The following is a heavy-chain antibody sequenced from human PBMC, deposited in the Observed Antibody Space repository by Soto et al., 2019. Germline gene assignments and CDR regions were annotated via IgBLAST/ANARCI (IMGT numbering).Heavy chain of an antibody. Sequence: GGSLRLSCAASGFTFSSYGMHWVRQAPGKGLEWVAVIWYDGSNKYYADSVKGRFTISRDNSKNTLYLQMNSLRAEDTAVYYCARDRGTYSSSWYLDYWGQGTLVTVSS. J-gene: IGHJ4*02. CDR1: GFTFSSYG. CDR3: ARDRGTYSSSWYLDY. D-gene: IGHD6-13*01. CDR2: IWYDGSNK. V-gene: IGHV3-33*01.